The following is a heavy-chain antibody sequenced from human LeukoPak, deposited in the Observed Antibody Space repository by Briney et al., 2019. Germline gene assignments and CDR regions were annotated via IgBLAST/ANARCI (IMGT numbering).Heavy chain of an antibody. V-gene: IGHV6-1*01. Sequence: SQTLSLSCAISGDSVSSNSAAWTWIRQSPSRGLEWLGRTYYRSKWYNDYAVSVKSRITINPDTSKNQFSLQLNSVTPEDTAVYYCARDHGSGSYSPNWFDPWGQGTLVTVSS. CDR3: ARDHGSGSYSPNWFDP. J-gene: IGHJ5*02. CDR2: TYYRSKWYN. CDR1: GDSVSSNSAA. D-gene: IGHD3-10*01.